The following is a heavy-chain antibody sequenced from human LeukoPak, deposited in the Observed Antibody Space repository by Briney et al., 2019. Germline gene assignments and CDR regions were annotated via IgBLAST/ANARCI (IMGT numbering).Heavy chain of an antibody. D-gene: IGHD5-18*01. CDR2: ISYGNT. J-gene: IGHJ5*02. CDR3: ARDKAHSYGRYFDP. V-gene: IGHV4-59*01. Sequence: SETLSLTCSASGGSISTYYWNWIWQTPGKGLEWIGHISYGNTDYNPSLKSRVTISVDTSKNQFSLKLTSVTAADTAVYYCARDKAHSYGRYFDPWGQGALVTVSS. CDR1: GGSISTYY.